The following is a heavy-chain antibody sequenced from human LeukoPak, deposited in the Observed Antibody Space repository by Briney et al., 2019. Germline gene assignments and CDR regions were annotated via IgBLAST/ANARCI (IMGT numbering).Heavy chain of an antibody. J-gene: IGHJ4*02. Sequence: ASVKVSCKASGYPLTDYYVHWVRQAPGQGPEWMGWINPNSGGTNYAQKFQGRVAMTRDTSISTAYMELSRLRSDDTAVYYCARERDRDGYNCFDYWGQGTLVTVSS. D-gene: IGHD5-24*01. CDR1: GYPLTDYY. CDR3: ARERDRDGYNCFDY. V-gene: IGHV1-2*02. CDR2: INPNSGGT.